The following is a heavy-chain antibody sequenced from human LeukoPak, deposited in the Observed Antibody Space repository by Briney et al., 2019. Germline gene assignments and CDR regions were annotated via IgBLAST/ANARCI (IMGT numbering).Heavy chain of an antibody. CDR2: INPSGGST. CDR1: GYTFTSYY. CDR3: ARDREAAVAGNDY. D-gene: IGHD6-19*01. J-gene: IGHJ4*02. V-gene: IGHV1-46*01. Sequence: ASVKVSCKASGYTFTSYYMHWVRQAPGQGLEWMGIINPSGGSTSYAQKFQGRVTMTRDTSTSTVYMEPSSLKSEDTAVYYCARDREAAVAGNDYWGQGTLVTVSS.